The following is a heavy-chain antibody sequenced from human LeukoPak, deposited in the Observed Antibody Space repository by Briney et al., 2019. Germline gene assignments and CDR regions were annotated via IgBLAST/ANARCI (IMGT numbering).Heavy chain of an antibody. V-gene: IGHV1-69*05. J-gene: IGHJ4*02. CDR3: ARGVGATIGDY. Sequence: SVKVSCKASGGTFSSYAISWVRQAPGQGLEWMGGIIPILGTANYAQKFQGRVTITTDESTSTAYMELSSLRSEDTAVYYCARGVGATIGDYWGQGTLVSVSS. D-gene: IGHD1-26*01. CDR2: IIPILGTA. CDR1: GGTFSSYA.